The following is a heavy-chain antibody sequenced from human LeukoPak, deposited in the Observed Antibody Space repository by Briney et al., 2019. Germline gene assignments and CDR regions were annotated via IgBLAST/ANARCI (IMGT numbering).Heavy chain of an antibody. D-gene: IGHD1-26*01. CDR3: AKMSGSLDY. CDR2: ISYDGSNK. V-gene: IGHV3-30*18. CDR1: GFTFSGYG. J-gene: IGHJ4*02. Sequence: PERSLRLSCAASGFTFSGYGMHWVRQAPGKGLEWVAVISYDGSNKYYADSVKGRFTISRDNSKNTLYLQMNSLRAEDTAVYYCAKMSGSLDYWGQGTLVTVSS.